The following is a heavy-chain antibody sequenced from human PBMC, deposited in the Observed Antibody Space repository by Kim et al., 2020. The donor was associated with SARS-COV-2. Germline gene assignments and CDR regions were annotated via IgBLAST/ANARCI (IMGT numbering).Heavy chain of an antibody. Sequence: GESLKISCKGSGYSFTSYWIGWVRQMPGKGLEWMGIIYPGDSDTRYSPSFQGQVTISADKSISTAYLQWSSLKASDTAMYYCARRPGGHYDSSGYYYAHDAFDIWGQGTMVTVSS. V-gene: IGHV5-51*01. CDR1: GYSFTSYW. CDR3: ARRPGGHYDSSGYYYAHDAFDI. CDR2: IYPGDSDT. J-gene: IGHJ3*02. D-gene: IGHD3-22*01.